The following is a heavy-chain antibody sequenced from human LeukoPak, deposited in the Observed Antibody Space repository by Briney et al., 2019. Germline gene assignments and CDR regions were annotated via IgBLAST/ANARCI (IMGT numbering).Heavy chain of an antibody. CDR3: AKGTSRGIAAAGTFDY. V-gene: IGHV3-30-3*01. J-gene: IGHJ4*02. D-gene: IGHD6-13*01. CDR1: GFTFSSYT. Sequence: QAGGSLRLSCAASGFTFSSYTMHWVRQAPGKGLEWVAVISYDGSNKYYADSVKGRFTISRDNSKNTLYLQMNSLRAEDTAVYYCAKGTSRGIAAAGTFDYWGQGTLVTVSS. CDR2: ISYDGSNK.